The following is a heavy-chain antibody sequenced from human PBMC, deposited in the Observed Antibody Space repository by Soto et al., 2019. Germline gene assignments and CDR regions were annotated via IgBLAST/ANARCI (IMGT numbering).Heavy chain of an antibody. J-gene: IGHJ4*02. D-gene: IGHD4-4*01. V-gene: IGHV3-23*01. CDR1: GFTFNAYA. CDR3: SRVASDYINSVDH. Sequence: EVQLLESGGGLVLPGGSLRLSCAASGFTFNAYAMTWVRQAPGKGLEWVSAIGGSGGNRYYAASVKGRFTISRDNSKGALDLQMNSFRVEDTAVYYCSRVASDYINSVDHWGQGILVTVSS. CDR2: IGGSGGNR.